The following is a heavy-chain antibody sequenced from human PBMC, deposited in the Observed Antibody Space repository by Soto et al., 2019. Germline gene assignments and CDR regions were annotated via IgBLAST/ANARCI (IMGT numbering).Heavy chain of an antibody. V-gene: IGHV4-34*01. Sequence: PSETLSLTCAVYGGSFSGYYWSWIRQPPGKGLEWIGEINHSGSTNYNPSLKSRVTISVDTSKNQFSLKLSSVTAADTAVYYCARFYGADGGMDGWGQGTTVTVSS. D-gene: IGHD3-10*01. CDR3: ARFYGADGGMDG. CDR1: GGSFSGYY. J-gene: IGHJ6*02. CDR2: INHSGST.